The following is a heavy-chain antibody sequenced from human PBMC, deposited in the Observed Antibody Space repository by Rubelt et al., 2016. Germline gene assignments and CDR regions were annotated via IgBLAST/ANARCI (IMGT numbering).Heavy chain of an antibody. Sequence: QVQLQQWGAGLLKPSETLSLTCAVYGGSFSGYYWSWIRQPPGKGLEWIGEINHSGNTNYNPSLKSRVTISVDTSKNHFALERSSVSAAETAVYYCARLGRAGELAYYYYGMDVWGQGTTVTVSS. D-gene: IGHD3-16*01. CDR2: INHSGNT. J-gene: IGHJ6*02. CDR1: GGSFSGYY. V-gene: IGHV4-34*01. CDR3: ARLGRAGELAYYYYGMDV.